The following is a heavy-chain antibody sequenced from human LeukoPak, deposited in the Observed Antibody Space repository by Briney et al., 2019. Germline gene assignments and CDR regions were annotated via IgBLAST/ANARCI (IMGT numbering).Heavy chain of an antibody. V-gene: IGHV4-59*01. J-gene: IGHJ6*02. Sequence: SETLSLTCTVSGGSISSYYWSWIRQPPGKGLEWIGYIYYSGSTNYNPSLKNRVTISVDTSKNQFSLKLSSVTAADTAVYYCARITMTHYGMDVWGQGTTVTVSS. CDR1: GGSISSYY. D-gene: IGHD3-22*01. CDR2: IYYSGST. CDR3: ARITMTHYGMDV.